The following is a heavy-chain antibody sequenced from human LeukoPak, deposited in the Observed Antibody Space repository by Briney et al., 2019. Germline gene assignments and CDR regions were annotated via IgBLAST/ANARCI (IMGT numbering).Heavy chain of an antibody. CDR2: IWYDGSNK. CDR1: GFTFSSYA. D-gene: IGHD3-10*01. Sequence: PGGSLRLSCAASGFTFSSYAMHWVRQAPGKGLEWVAVIWYDGSNKYCADSVKGRFTISRDNSKNTLYLQMNSLRAEDTAVYYCAREGHYGSGNYGMDVWGQGTTVTVSS. J-gene: IGHJ6*02. CDR3: AREGHYGSGNYGMDV. V-gene: IGHV3-33*08.